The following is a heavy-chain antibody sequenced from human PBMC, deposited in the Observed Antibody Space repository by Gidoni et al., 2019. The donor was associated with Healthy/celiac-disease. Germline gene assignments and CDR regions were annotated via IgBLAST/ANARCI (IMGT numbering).Heavy chain of an antibody. J-gene: IGHJ3*02. CDR1: GGSLSSSSYY. V-gene: IGHV4-39*01. CDR2: IYYSGST. Sequence: QLQLQESGPGLVKPSETLSLTCTVSGGSLSSSSYYWGWIRQPPGKGLEWIGSIYYSGSTYYNPSLKSRVTISVDTSKNQFSLKLSSVTAADTAVYYCARWFTVVGMGLAFDIWGQGTMVTVSS. D-gene: IGHD3-10*01. CDR3: ARWFTVVGMGLAFDI.